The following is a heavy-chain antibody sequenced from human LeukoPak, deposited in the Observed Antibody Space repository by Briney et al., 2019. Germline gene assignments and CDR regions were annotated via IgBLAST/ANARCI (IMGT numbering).Heavy chain of an antibody. CDR3: ARVDCSTTSRDNGYYFDH. CDR1: GGSISSYY. J-gene: IGHJ4*02. Sequence: PSETLSLTCTVSGGSISSYYWSWIRQPAGKGLEWIGRIYTSGSTNYNPSLKSRVTMSVDTSKNQFSLKLSSVTAADTAVYYCARVDCSTTSRDNGYYFDHWGQGTLVTVSS. V-gene: IGHV4-4*07. D-gene: IGHD2-2*02. CDR2: IYTSGST.